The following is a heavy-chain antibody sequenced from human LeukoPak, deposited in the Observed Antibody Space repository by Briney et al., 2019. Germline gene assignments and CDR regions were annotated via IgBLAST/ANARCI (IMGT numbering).Heavy chain of an antibody. J-gene: IGHJ4*02. CDR1: GFTFSSYS. Sequence: GGSLRLSCAASGFTFSSYSMNWVRQAPGKGLEWVSSISSSSSYIYYADSVKGRFTISRDNAKNSLHLQMNSLRAEDTAVCYCASTTGGGYDPFDYWGQGTLVTVSS. CDR2: ISSSSSYI. CDR3: ASTTGGGYDPFDY. D-gene: IGHD5-12*01. V-gene: IGHV3-21*01.